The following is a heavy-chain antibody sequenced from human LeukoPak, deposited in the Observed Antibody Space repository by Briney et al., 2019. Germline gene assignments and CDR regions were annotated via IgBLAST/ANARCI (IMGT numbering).Heavy chain of an antibody. CDR2: IIPIFGTA. Sequence: SVKVSCKASGGTFSSYAISWVRQAPGQGLEWMGGIIPIFGTANYAQKFQGRVTITADKSTSTAYMELSRLRSDDTAVYYCARGSPTSWNFDYWGQGTLVTVSS. J-gene: IGHJ4*02. D-gene: IGHD1-1*01. CDR1: GGTFSSYA. CDR3: ARGSPTSWNFDY. V-gene: IGHV1-69*06.